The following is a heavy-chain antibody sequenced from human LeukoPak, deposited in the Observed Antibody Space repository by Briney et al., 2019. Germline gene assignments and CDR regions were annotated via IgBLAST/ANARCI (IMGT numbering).Heavy chain of an antibody. CDR2: IYSSGTT. CDR1: GGSISNYY. CDR3: ARDFGYGDYFFDD. J-gene: IGHJ4*02. Sequence: SETLSLTCTVSGGSISNYYWSWIRQPPGKGLEWIGYIYSSGTTNYNPSLKSRLTISVDTSKNQFSLRLTSVTAADTAVYYCARDFGYGDYFFDDWGQGTLVTVSS. V-gene: IGHV4-59*01. D-gene: IGHD4-17*01.